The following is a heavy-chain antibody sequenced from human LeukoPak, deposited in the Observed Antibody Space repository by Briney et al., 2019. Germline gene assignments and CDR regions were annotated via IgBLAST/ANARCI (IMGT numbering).Heavy chain of an antibody. Sequence: GGSLRLSCSASGFTFSDYWMMWVRQAPGKGLEWVGNIRQDDSEKNYVDSVKVRFTISRDNAKFPLYLQMNSLRAEDTAIYYCATDRKVGTWDPRFNYWGQGTLVTVSS. CDR1: GFTFSDYW. CDR3: ATDRKVGTWDPRFNY. V-gene: IGHV3-7*01. D-gene: IGHD4-23*01. J-gene: IGHJ4*02. CDR2: IRQDDSEK.